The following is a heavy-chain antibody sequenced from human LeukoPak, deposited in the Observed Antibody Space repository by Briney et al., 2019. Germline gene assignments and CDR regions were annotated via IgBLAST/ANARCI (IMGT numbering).Heavy chain of an antibody. CDR3: ARGPQNYDFWSGYYTLWWFDP. CDR2: IYHSGST. Sequence: SETLSLTCAVSGYSISSGYYWGWIRQPPGKGLEWIGSIYHSGSTYYNPSLKSRVTISVDTSKNQFSLKLSSVTAADTAVYYCARGPQNYDFWSGYYTLWWFDPWGQGTLVTVSS. CDR1: GYSISSGYY. V-gene: IGHV4-38-2*01. J-gene: IGHJ5*02. D-gene: IGHD3-3*01.